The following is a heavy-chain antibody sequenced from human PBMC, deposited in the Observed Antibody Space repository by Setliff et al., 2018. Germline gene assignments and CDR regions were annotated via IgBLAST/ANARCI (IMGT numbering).Heavy chain of an antibody. J-gene: IGHJ4*02. CDR1: GYSISSGYY. Sequence: SETLSLTCAVSGYSISSGYYWGWIRQPPGKGLEWIGSRYRSGTTYYNPSLKSRITISVDTSKNQFSLKLSSVTAADTAVYYCARQLCSGGSCYATTFDYWGQGTLVTVSS. CDR2: RYRSGTT. D-gene: IGHD2-15*01. V-gene: IGHV4-38-2*01. CDR3: ARQLCSGGSCYATTFDY.